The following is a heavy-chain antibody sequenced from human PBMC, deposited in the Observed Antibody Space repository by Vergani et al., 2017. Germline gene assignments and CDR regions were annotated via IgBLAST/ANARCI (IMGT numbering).Heavy chain of an antibody. J-gene: IGHJ2*01. CDR3: ARRPFAIAADDWYFDL. D-gene: IGHD6-6*01. CDR2: IYPGDSDT. V-gene: IGHV5-51*03. CDR1: GYSFTSYW. Sequence: EVQLVQSGAEVKKPGESLKISCKGSGYSFTSYWIGWVRQMPGKGLEWMGIIYPGDSDTRYSPSFQGQVTISADKSISTAYLQWSSLKASDTAMYYCARRPFAIAADDWYFDLWGRGTLVTVSS.